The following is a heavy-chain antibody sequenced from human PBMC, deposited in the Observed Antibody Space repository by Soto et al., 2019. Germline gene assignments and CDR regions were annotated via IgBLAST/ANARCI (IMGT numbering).Heavy chain of an antibody. CDR1: GFSLTSAGRG. J-gene: IGHJ5*02. Sequence: QITLKESGPTLVRPTQPLTLTCSFSGFSLTSAGRGVGWFRQPPGKALEWLALIYWDDDKRYTPSLKDRLTISKDSSKNRVVLTVTNVDRVDSGTYYCAHRYGSSDGLFDPWGKGLLVPVSS. D-gene: IGHD6-19*01. CDR3: AHRYGSSDGLFDP. V-gene: IGHV2-5*02. CDR2: IYWDDDK.